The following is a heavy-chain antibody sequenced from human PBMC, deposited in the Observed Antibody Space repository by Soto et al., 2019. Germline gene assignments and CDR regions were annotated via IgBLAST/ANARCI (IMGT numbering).Heavy chain of an antibody. CDR3: ARNLWSVVPAATRPYYYGMDV. D-gene: IGHD2-2*01. Sequence: QVQLQESGPGLVKPSGTLSLTCAVSGGSISSSNWWSWVRQPPGKGLEWIGEIYHSGSTNYNPSLKSRVTISVDTSKNQFSLKLSSVTAADTAVYYCARNLWSVVPAATRPYYYGMDVWGQGTTVTVSS. CDR2: IYHSGST. V-gene: IGHV4-4*02. J-gene: IGHJ6*02. CDR1: GGSISSSNW.